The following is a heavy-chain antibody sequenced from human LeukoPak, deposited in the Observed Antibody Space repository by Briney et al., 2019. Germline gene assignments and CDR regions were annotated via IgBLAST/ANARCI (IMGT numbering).Heavy chain of an antibody. V-gene: IGHV3-23*01. CDR3: AKRHDSNGPTGYFDY. CDR1: GLSFSSYA. D-gene: IGHD3-22*01. J-gene: IGHJ4*02. CDR2: ISGSGRDT. Sequence: GGSLRLSCAASGLSFSSYAVSWVRQAPGKGLEWVSSISGSGRDTYYADSVKGRFTISRDNSKNTLDLQMNSLRAEDTAVYYCAKRHDSNGPTGYFDYWGQGILVTVSS.